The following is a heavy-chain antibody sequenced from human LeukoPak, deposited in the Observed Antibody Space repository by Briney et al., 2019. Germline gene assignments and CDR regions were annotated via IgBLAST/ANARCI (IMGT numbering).Heavy chain of an antibody. Sequence: PGGSLRLSCVGSGFTFSSYAMNWVRQAPGKGLEWVSSISSNNNIYYADSVKGRFTISRDNAKNSLSLQTNSLRGEDTAVYYCGREDCNNVRCYGASDAWGQGTLVTVSS. D-gene: IGHD2-2*01. CDR1: GFTFSSYA. J-gene: IGHJ5*02. V-gene: IGHV3-69-1*01. CDR3: GREDCNNVRCYGASDA. CDR2: ISSNNNI.